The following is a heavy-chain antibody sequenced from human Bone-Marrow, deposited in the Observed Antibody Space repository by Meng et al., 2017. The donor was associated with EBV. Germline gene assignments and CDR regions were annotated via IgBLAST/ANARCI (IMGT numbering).Heavy chain of an antibody. D-gene: IGHD5-24*01. CDR3: ARGNAYNVPSFDY. J-gene: IGHJ4*02. CDR2: IWHGGNT. V-gene: IGHV4-4*02. Sequence: QVRLQESGPGLVKPSGTLSLTCAVSGASISGSNWWSWVRQPPGKGLEWIGEIWHGGNTNYNPSLKSRVTISVDKSGNQFSLNLNSVTAADTAVYYCARGNAYNVPSFDYWGQGTLVTVSS. CDR1: GASISGSNW.